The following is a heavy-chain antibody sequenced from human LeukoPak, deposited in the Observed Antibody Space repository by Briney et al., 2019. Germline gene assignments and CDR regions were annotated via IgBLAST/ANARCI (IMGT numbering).Heavy chain of an antibody. CDR3: ARQDSFFDI. D-gene: IGHD2-21*01. CDR2: IDYSGTT. J-gene: IGHJ3*02. V-gene: IGHV4-59*08. CDR1: GGSFSGYY. Sequence: SETLSLTCAVYGGSFSGYYWSWIRQPPGKGLEWIGYIDYSGTTNYNPSLKSRVTTSVDTSKNQFSLKLRSVTAADTAVYYCARQDSFFDIWGQGTMVTVSS.